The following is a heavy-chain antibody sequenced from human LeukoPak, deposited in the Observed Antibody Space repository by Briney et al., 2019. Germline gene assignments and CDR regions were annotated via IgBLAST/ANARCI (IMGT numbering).Heavy chain of an antibody. CDR2: ISWNSGSI. CDR1: GFTFDDYA. J-gene: IGHJ3*02. V-gene: IGHV3-9*03. D-gene: IGHD6-19*01. CDR3: AKDIGYSSGWYSAFDI. Sequence: GGSLRLSCAASGFTFDDYAMHWVRQAPGKGLEWASGISWNSGSIGYADSVKGRFTISRDNAKNSLYLQMNSLRAEDMALYYCAKDIGYSSGWYSAFDIWGQGTMVTVSS.